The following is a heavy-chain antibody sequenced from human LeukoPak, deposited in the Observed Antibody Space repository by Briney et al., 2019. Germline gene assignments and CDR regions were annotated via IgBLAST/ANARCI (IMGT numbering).Heavy chain of an antibody. CDR1: GFNFGDYA. CDR3: AKVHRIVRVQGAFDV. V-gene: IGHV3-9*01. CDR2: ISWNTGTI. D-gene: IGHD1-26*01. J-gene: IGHJ3*01. Sequence: GGSLRLSCAASGFNFGDYAMHWVRQVPGKGLEWVSGISWNTGTIEYADSVKGRFTISRDNAKNSLFLQMNSLKPEDTALYYCAKVHRIVRVQGAFDVWGQGTMATVSS.